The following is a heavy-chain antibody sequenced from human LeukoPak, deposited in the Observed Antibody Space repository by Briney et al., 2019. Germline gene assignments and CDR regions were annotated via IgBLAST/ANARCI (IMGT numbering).Heavy chain of an antibody. CDR3: ASSKAHYYDTTLDP. D-gene: IGHD3-22*01. V-gene: IGHV4-34*01. Sequence: SETLSLTCAVYAGSFSGYYWSLIRQPPGKGLEWIGEINHSGSTNYNPSLKSRVTISVDTSKNQFSLKLSSVTAADTAVYYCASSKAHYYDTTLDPWGQGTLVTVSS. CDR1: AGSFSGYY. CDR2: INHSGST. J-gene: IGHJ5*02.